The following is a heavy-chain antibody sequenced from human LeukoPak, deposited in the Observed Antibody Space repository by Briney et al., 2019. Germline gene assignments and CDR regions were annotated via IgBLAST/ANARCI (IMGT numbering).Heavy chain of an antibody. CDR3: ARHYYDFWSGSTFDP. CDR2: IYYSGST. V-gene: IGHV4-34*01. D-gene: IGHD3-3*01. J-gene: IGHJ5*02. Sequence: SETLSLTCAVYGGSFSGYYWSWICQPPGKGLEWIGSIYYSGSTYYNPSLKSRVTISVDTSKNQFSLKLSSVTAADTAVYYCARHYYDFWSGSTFDPWGQGTLVTVSS. CDR1: GGSFSGYY.